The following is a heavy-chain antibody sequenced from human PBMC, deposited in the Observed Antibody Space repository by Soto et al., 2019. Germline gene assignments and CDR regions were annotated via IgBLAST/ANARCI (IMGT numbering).Heavy chain of an antibody. J-gene: IGHJ6*02. CDR1: GGTFSSYT. D-gene: IGHD3-10*01. CDR3: ARGEGNYGSGGYYNVPLYYYYGMDV. Sequence: ASVKVSCKASGGTFSSYTISWVRQAPGQGLEWMGRIIPILGIANYAQKFQGRVTITADKSTSTAYMELSSLRSEDTAVYYCARGEGNYGSGGYYNVPLYYYYGMDVWGQGTTVTVSS. V-gene: IGHV1-69*02. CDR2: IIPILGIA.